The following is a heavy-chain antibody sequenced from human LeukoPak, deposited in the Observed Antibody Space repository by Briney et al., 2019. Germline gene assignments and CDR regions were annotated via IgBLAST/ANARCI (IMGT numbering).Heavy chain of an antibody. V-gene: IGHV1-2*02. J-gene: IGHJ5*02. CDR3: ARDNYYDSSGYNNWFDP. D-gene: IGHD3-22*01. CDR1: GYTFTSYG. Sequence: ASVKVSCKASGYTFTSYGISWVRQAPGQGLEWMGWLNPNSGATKYAQKFQGRVTLTRDTSISTAYMELSRLRSDDTAVYYCARDNYYDSSGYNNWFDPWGQGTLVTVSS. CDR2: LNPNSGAT.